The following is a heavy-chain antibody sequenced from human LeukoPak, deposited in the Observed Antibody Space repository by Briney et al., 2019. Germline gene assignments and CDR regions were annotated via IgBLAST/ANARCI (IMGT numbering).Heavy chain of an antibody. CDR1: GFTFSGHW. Sequence: GGSLRLSCTASGFTFSGHWMSWVRQAPGKGLEWVASIRQDGSEKHYVDSVEGRFIISRDNAKNSLHLQMNSLRAEDTAVYYCAKGSSRPPNAFDIWGQGTLVTVSS. D-gene: IGHD6-6*01. J-gene: IGHJ3*02. CDR3: AKGSSRPPNAFDI. V-gene: IGHV3-7*01. CDR2: IRQDGSEK.